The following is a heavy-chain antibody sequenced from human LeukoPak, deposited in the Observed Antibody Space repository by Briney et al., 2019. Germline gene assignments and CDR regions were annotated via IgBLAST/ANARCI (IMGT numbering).Heavy chain of an antibody. J-gene: IGHJ3*02. Sequence: GGSLRLSCAASGFTFSSYEMNWVRQAPGKGLEWVSYISSSGSTIYYADSVKGRFTISRDNAKNTLYLQMNSLRAEDTAVYYCARAVAGTLGAFDIWGQGTMVTVSS. CDR3: ARAVAGTLGAFDI. CDR2: ISSSGSTI. CDR1: GFTFSSYE. D-gene: IGHD6-19*01. V-gene: IGHV3-48*03.